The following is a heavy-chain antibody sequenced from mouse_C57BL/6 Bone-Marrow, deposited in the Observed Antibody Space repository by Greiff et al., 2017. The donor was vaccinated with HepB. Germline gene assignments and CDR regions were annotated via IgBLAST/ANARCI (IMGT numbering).Heavy chain of an antibody. J-gene: IGHJ2*01. CDR2: ISSGSSTI. V-gene: IGHV5-17*01. CDR1: GFTFSDYG. Sequence: EVQLQESGGGLVKPGGSLKLSCEASGFTFSDYGMHWVRQAPEKGLEWVAYISSGSSTIYYADTVKGRFTISRDNAKNTLFLQMTSLRSEDTAMYYCAREDYWGQGTTLTVSS. CDR3: AREDY.